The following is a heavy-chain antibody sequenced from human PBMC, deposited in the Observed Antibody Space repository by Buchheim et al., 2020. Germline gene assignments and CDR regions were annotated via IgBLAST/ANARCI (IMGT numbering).Heavy chain of an antibody. Sequence: EVQLVESGGGLVKPGGSLRLSCAASGFTFSSYSMNWVRQAPGKGLEWVSSINSSSSYIYYADSVKGRFTISRDNAKNSLYLQMNSLRAEDTAVYYCARETVDTAMVGWFDPWGQGTL. D-gene: IGHD5-18*01. V-gene: IGHV3-21*02. J-gene: IGHJ5*02. CDR1: GFTFSSYS. CDR3: ARETVDTAMVGWFDP. CDR2: INSSSSYI.